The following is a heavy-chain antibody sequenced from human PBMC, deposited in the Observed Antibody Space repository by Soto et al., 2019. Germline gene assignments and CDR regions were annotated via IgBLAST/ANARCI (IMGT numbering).Heavy chain of an antibody. CDR2: IWYDGSNK. J-gene: IGHJ6*03. CDR3: ARDDRVVDFYYYIDV. V-gene: IGHV3-33*01. Sequence: QVQLVESGGGVVQPGRSLRLSCAASGFTFSSYGMHWVRQAPGKGLEWVAVIWYDGSNKYYADSVKGRFTISRDNSKNTLYLQMNSLRAEDTAVYYCARDDRVVDFYYYIDVWGKGTTVTVSS. D-gene: IGHD2-15*01. CDR1: GFTFSSYG.